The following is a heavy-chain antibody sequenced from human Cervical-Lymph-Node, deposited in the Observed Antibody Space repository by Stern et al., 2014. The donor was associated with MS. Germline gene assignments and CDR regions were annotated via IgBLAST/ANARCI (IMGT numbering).Heavy chain of an antibody. D-gene: IGHD2-21*02. V-gene: IGHV4-31*11. CDR1: GGSMASSTGGYF. CDR3: ARVAYCGGDCSAFDS. Sequence: QVQLVQSGPGLVKPSQTLSLICAASGGSMASSTGGYFWRWLRQPPGKGLEWIGFIYYSGSTYYNPSLKRRTTISVDTSKNQVSLRLTSMTAADTAVYYCARVAYCGGDCSAFDSWGQGTLVTVSS. CDR2: IYYSGST. J-gene: IGHJ4*02.